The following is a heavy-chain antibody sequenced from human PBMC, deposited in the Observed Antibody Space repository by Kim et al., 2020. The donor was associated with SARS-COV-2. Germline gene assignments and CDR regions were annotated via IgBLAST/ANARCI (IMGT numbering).Heavy chain of an antibody. CDR3: VRIELACVTDDS. J-gene: IGHJ1*01. CDR2: INGNGGST. D-gene: IGHD1-26*01. Sequence: GGSLRHSCAASGFTFGDYGMSWVRQAPGKGLEWVSGINGNGGSTDYADSVKGRFTISRDNAKNVLYLQMTSLRAEDTAVYYCVRIELACVTDDSWGQGT. CDR1: GFTFGDYG. V-gene: IGHV3-20*04.